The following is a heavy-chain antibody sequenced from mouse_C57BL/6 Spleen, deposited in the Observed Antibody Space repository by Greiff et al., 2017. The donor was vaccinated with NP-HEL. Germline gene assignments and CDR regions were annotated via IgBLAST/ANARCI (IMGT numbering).Heavy chain of an antibody. Sequence: QVQLKESGAELVKPGASVKISCKASGYAFSSYWMNWVKQRPGKGLEWIGQIYPGDGDTNYNGKFKGKATLTADKSSSTAYMQLSSLTSEDSAVYFCARRGSGWIYFDYWGQGTTLTVSS. CDR1: GYAFSSYW. CDR2: IYPGDGDT. CDR3: ARRGSGWIYFDY. D-gene: IGHD2-2*01. V-gene: IGHV1-80*01. J-gene: IGHJ2*01.